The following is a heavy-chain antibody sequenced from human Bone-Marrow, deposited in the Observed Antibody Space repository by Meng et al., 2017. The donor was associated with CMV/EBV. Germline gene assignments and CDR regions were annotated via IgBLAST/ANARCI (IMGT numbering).Heavy chain of an antibody. D-gene: IGHD6-13*01. J-gene: IGHJ6*02. Sequence: SETLSLTCTVSGYSITGPYYWGWIRQPPGKGLEWIGTIYHRGTTYYNPSLKSRVTISVDTSKNQFSLKLSSVTAADTAVYYCASSRGIAGRLPWGMDVWGQGTTVNVAS. CDR1: GYSITGPYY. CDR2: IYHRGTT. V-gene: IGHV4-38-2*02. CDR3: ASSRGIAGRLPWGMDV.